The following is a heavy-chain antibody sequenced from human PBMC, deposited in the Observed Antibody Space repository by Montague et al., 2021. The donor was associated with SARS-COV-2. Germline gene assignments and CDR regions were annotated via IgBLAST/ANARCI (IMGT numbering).Heavy chain of an antibody. D-gene: IGHD3-16*01. V-gene: IGHV4-59*01. CDR3: ARGGSYYNYGLDV. J-gene: IGHJ6*02. CDR2: IYYSGST. CDR1: GGSISNYY. Sequence: SETLSLTCTVSGGSISNYYWSWIRQPPGRGLEWIGYIYYSGSTDXXPSLKSRVTISLDTSKNQFSLKVTSVTAADTAVYYCARGGSYYNYGLDVWDPGTTVTVSS.